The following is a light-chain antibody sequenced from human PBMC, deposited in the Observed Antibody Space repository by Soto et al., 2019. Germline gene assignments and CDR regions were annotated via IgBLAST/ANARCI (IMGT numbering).Light chain of an antibody. Sequence: DIQMPQSPSTLSASVGDRVTITCRASQSIGSWLAWYQQKPGKAPKLLIYRASSLEGGVPSRFSGSGSGTEFTLTISSLQPDDFATFYCQQYNSYSSTFGQGTKLEIK. CDR3: QQYNSYSST. CDR1: QSIGSW. CDR2: RAS. V-gene: IGKV1-5*03. J-gene: IGKJ2*02.